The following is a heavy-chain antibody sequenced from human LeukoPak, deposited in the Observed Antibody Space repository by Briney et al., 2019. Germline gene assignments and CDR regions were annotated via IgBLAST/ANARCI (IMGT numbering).Heavy chain of an antibody. D-gene: IGHD2-15*01. CDR1: GFTFSSYS. V-gene: IGHV3-21*01. CDR3: ARDPPSVVVVAATRPDY. CDR2: ISSSSSYI. Sequence: PGGSLRLSCAASGFTFSSYSMNWVRQAPGKGLEWVSSISSSSSYIYYADSVKGRFTISRDNAKNSLYLQMNSQRAEDTAVYYCARDPPSVVVVAATRPDYWGQGTLVTVSS. J-gene: IGHJ4*02.